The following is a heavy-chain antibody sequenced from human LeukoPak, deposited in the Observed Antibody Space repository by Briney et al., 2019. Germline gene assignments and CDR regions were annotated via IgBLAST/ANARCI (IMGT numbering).Heavy chain of an antibody. V-gene: IGHV3-7*01. Sequence: PGGSLRLSCAASGFTFTNDFMTWVRQAPGKGLEWVANIKQDGSEKFYVDSVKGRFTISRDNAKNSLYLQMNSLRAEDTAVYYCARDSGVWGTYRFDYWGQGTLVTVSS. CDR1: GFTFTNDF. CDR2: IKQDGSEK. J-gene: IGHJ4*02. D-gene: IGHD3-16*02. CDR3: ARDSGVWGTYRFDY.